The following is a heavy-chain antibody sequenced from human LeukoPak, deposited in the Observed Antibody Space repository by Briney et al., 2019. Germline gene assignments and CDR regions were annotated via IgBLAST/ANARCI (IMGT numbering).Heavy chain of an antibody. CDR3: ASPDVDTAMPWDYYYGMDV. Sequence: QSGGSLRLSCAASGFTFSSYAMHWVRQAPGKGLEWVAVISYDGSNKYYADSVKGRFTIPRDNSKNTLYLQMNSLRAEDTAVYYCASPDVDTAMPWDYYYGMDVWGQGTTVTVSS. J-gene: IGHJ6*02. CDR2: ISYDGSNK. D-gene: IGHD5-18*01. CDR1: GFTFSSYA. V-gene: IGHV3-30-3*01.